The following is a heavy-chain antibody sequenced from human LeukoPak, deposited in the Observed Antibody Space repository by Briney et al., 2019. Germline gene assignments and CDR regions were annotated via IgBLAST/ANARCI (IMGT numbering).Heavy chain of an antibody. Sequence: GRSLRPSCAASGFTFDDYAMHWVRQAPGKGLERVSGISWNSGSIGYADSVKGRFTISRDNAKNSLYLQMNSLRAEDTALYYCAKAPQLVRYYFDYWGQGTLVTVSS. CDR2: ISWNSGSI. CDR1: GFTFDDYA. J-gene: IGHJ4*02. CDR3: AKAPQLVRYYFDY. D-gene: IGHD6-13*01. V-gene: IGHV3-9*01.